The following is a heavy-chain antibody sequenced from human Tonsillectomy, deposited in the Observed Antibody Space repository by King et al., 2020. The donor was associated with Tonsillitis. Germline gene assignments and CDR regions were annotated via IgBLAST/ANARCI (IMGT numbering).Heavy chain of an antibody. D-gene: IGHD4-11*01. J-gene: IGHJ4*02. CDR1: GFTFSSYW. CDR2: IKRDGSEK. V-gene: IGHV3-7*01. CDR3: ATSNTGDY. Sequence: QLVQSGGGLVQPGGCLRLSCAASGFTFSSYWISWVRQASGKGMEWAANIKRDGSEKYQVDSVKGRFTISIDNAKNSLYLQMNSLRAEDTAVYYCATSNTGDYWGQGTLVTVSS.